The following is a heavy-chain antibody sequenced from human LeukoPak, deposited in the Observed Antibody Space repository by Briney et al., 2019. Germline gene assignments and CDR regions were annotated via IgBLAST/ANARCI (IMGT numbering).Heavy chain of an antibody. CDR3: SGQSGSKDY. CDR2: ISGSGGST. Sequence: GGSLRLSCAASGFIFSSYAMSWVRQAPGKGLEWASAISGSGGSTYYADSVKGRFTISRDNSKNTLYLQMNSLRAEDTAVYYCSGQSGSKDYWGQGTLVTVSS. V-gene: IGHV3-23*01. D-gene: IGHD3-10*01. CDR1: GFIFSSYA. J-gene: IGHJ4*02.